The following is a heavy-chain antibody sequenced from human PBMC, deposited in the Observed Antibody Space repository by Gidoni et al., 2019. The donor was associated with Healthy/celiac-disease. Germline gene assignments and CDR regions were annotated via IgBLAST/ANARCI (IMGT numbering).Heavy chain of an antibody. J-gene: IGHJ5*02. CDR1: GGSFSGYY. CDR2: INHSGST. CDR3: ARGRGSSSP. V-gene: IGHV4-34*01. D-gene: IGHD6-6*01. Sequence: VQLQQWGAGLLKPSETMSLTCAVYGGSFSGYYWRWIRQPTGKGLEWIGEINHSGSTNYNPSLKSRVTISVDTSKNQFSLKLSSVTAADTAVYYCARGRGSSSPWGQGTLVTVSS.